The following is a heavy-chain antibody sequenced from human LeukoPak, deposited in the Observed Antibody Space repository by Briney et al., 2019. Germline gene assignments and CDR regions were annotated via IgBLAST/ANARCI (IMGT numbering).Heavy chain of an antibody. Sequence: PGGSLRLSCAASGFTFSSYAMSWVRQAPGKGLEWVSAISGSGGSTYYADSVKSRFTISRDNSKNTLYLQMNSLRAEDTAVYYCAKGATGYDFWSGYYNWLDPWGQGTLVTVSS. J-gene: IGHJ5*02. CDR3: AKGATGYDFWSGYYNWLDP. D-gene: IGHD3-3*01. V-gene: IGHV3-23*01. CDR1: GFTFSSYA. CDR2: ISGSGGST.